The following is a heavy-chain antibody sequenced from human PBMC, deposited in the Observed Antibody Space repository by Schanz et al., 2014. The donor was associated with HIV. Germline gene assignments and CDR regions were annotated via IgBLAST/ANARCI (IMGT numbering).Heavy chain of an antibody. CDR3: ASYDSSGYYKGPFDF. V-gene: IGHV4-61*01. Sequence: QVQLQESGPGLVKPSETLSLTCTVSGGSVSSGSYYWSWIRQPPGKGLEWIGYIYYSGSTNYNPSLNSRASISGETSKNRGTLKLTSVTAADTAVYVCASYDSSGYYKGPFDFWGQGTPVTVSS. D-gene: IGHD3-22*01. J-gene: IGHJ4*02. CDR1: GGSVSSGSYY. CDR2: IYYSGST.